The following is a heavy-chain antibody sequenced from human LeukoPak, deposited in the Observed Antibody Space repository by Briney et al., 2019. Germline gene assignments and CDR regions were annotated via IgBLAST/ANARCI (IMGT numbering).Heavy chain of an antibody. CDR1: GFTFSSYA. V-gene: IGHV3-33*08. CDR3: ARAHSGSYLLDY. J-gene: IGHJ4*02. D-gene: IGHD1-26*01. CDR2: IWYDGSNK. Sequence: GRSLRLSCAASGFTFSSYAMHWVRQAPGKGLEWVAVIWYDGSNKYYADSVKGRFTISRDNSKNTLYLQMNSLRAEDTAVYYCARAHSGSYLLDYWGQGTLVTVSS.